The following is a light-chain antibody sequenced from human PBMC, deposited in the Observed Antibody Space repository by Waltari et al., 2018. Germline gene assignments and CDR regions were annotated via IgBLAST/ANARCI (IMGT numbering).Light chain of an antibody. CDR3: QQYNSPTYT. CDR2: KAS. Sequence: DIQMTQSPSTLSASVGDRVTITCLASQSVSSWLAWYQQKPGKAPRLLIYKASSLQSGVPSRFRGSGSGTEFTLTISSLQPDDFAAYYCQQYNSPTYTFGQGTKLEIK. CDR1: QSVSSW. J-gene: IGKJ2*01. V-gene: IGKV1-5*03.